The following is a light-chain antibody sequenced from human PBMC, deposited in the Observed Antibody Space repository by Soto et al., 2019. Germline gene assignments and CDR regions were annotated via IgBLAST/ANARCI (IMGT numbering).Light chain of an antibody. CDR1: SSDIGAYNF. J-gene: IGLJ2*01. CDR3: TSCTTSTTMI. V-gene: IGLV2-14*03. Sequence: QSALTQPASVSGSPGQSITISCTGTSSDIGAYNFVSWYQQHPGKAPKLMLYDVNIRPSGVSNRFSGSKSGNTASLTISGLQAEDEADYYCTSCTTSTTMIFGGVTKVTVL. CDR2: DVN.